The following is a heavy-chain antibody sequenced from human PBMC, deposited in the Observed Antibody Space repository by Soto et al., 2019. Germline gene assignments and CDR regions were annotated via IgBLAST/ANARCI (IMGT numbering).Heavy chain of an antibody. J-gene: IGHJ3*01. CDR1: GYSFTSYG. CDR3: ATWAVSIAALKDQDAFHF. Sequence: QVQLVQSGAEVQKPGASVRVSCKASGYSFTSYGINWVRQAPGQGLEWMGWISPYGYTNYAQRLQGIFTMTTDRTTTTAYYELGRLRSDDTAVDYCATWAVSIAALKDQDAFHFWGQGTMVTVSS. CDR2: ISPYGYT. D-gene: IGHD6-6*01. V-gene: IGHV1-18*01.